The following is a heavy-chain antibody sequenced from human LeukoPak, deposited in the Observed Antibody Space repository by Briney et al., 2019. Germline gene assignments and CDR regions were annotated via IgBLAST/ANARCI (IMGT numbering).Heavy chain of an antibody. CDR1: GGSICSSSYY. CDR3: ARSARQWLAEFDY. J-gene: IGHJ4*02. CDR2: IYSIGST. D-gene: IGHD6-19*01. V-gene: IGHV4-39*01. Sequence: PSETLSLTCTVSGGSICSSSYYWGWIRQPPGKGLEWIGSIYSIGSTYYNPSLKSRVTISVDTSNNHFSLKLSSVTAADTAVYYCARSARQWLAEFDYWGQGTLVTVSS.